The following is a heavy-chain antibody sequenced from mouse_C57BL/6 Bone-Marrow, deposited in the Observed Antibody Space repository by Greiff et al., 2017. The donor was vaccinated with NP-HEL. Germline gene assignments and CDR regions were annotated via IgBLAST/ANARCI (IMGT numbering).Heavy chain of an antibody. Sequence: QVQLQQSGAELVKPGASVKLSCKASGYTFTSYWMHWVKQRPGQGLEWIGMIHPNSGSTNYNEKFKSKATLTVDKSSSTAYMQLSSLTSEDSAVYYCARRSSYCYWYFDVWGTGTTVTVSS. CDR1: GYTFTSYW. D-gene: IGHD1-1*01. V-gene: IGHV1-64*01. CDR2: IHPNSGST. J-gene: IGHJ1*03. CDR3: ARRSSYCYWYFDV.